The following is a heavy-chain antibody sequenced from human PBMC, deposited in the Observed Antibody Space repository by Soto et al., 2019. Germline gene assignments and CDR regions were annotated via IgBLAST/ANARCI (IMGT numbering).Heavy chain of an antibody. CDR2: INHSGST. J-gene: IGHJ4*02. Sequence: SETLSLTCAVYGGSFSGYYWSWIRQPPGRGLEWIGEINHSGSTNYNPSLKSRVTISVDTSKNQFSLKLSSVTAADTAVYYCARAPVAATPHFDYWGQGTLVTVSS. CDR3: ARAPVAATPHFDY. D-gene: IGHD2-15*01. CDR1: GGSFSGYY. V-gene: IGHV4-34*01.